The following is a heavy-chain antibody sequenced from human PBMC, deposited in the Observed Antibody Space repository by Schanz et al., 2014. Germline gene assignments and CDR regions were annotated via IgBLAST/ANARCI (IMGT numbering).Heavy chain of an antibody. Sequence: QVQLQESGPGLVKPSETLSLTCTVSGVSIGGYYWSWIRQPPGKGLEWIGYIFFSGSTTYNPSFNMGVTISEEMPKTQSALNRSSGTAADTAVYYCARLGVGDKAYYYYGTDVWGQGTTVLVSS. V-gene: IGHV4-59*08. J-gene: IGHJ6*02. CDR2: IFFSGST. CDR3: ARLGVGDKAYYYYGTDV. D-gene: IGHD1-26*01. CDR1: GVSIGGYY.